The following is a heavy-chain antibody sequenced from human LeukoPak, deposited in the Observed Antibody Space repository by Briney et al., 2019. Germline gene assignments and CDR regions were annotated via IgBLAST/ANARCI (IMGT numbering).Heavy chain of an antibody. V-gene: IGHV4-59*01. D-gene: IGHD6-19*01. J-gene: IGHJ4*02. CDR3: ARKGSGWHTLEY. CDR2: ISYSGST. Sequence: SETLSLTCTVSGGSISSNYWSWVRQPPGKGLEWIGYISYSGSTNYNPSLKSRVTISVDTSKNQLSLRLTSVTAADTAVYYCARKGSGWHTLEYWGQGTLVTVSS. CDR1: GGSISSNY.